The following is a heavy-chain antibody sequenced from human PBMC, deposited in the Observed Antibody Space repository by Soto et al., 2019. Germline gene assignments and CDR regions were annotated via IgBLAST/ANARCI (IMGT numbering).Heavy chain of an antibody. V-gene: IGHV1-58*01. D-gene: IGHD5-12*01. CDR2: IVVGSGNT. Sequence: GASVKLSCKASGFTFTSSAVQSVRQSRGQRLEWIGWIVVGSGNTNYAQKFQERVTITRDMSTSTAYMELSSLRSEDTAVYYCTRRARIAKQLWLPFDRWAQGTLVTVSS. CDR3: TRRARIAKQLWLPFDR. J-gene: IGHJ4*02. CDR1: GFTFTSSA.